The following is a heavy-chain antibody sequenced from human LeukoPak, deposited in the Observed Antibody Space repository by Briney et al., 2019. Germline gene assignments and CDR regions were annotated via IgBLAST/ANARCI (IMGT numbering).Heavy chain of an antibody. Sequence: PRGSLRLSCAASGFTFSSYAMSWVRQAPGKGLEWVSAISGSGGSTYYADSVQGRFTISRDNSKNTLHLKMNSLRAEDTAVYYCAKGPGDSSGYDYWGQGTLVTVSS. CDR3: AKGPGDSSGYDY. D-gene: IGHD3-22*01. CDR1: GFTFSSYA. J-gene: IGHJ4*02. V-gene: IGHV3-23*01. CDR2: ISGSGGST.